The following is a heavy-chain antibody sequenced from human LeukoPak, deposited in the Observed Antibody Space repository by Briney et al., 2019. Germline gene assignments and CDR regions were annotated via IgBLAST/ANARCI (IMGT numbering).Heavy chain of an antibody. V-gene: IGHV3-15*01. J-gene: IGHJ4*02. CDR1: GFTFSNVW. D-gene: IGHD6-13*01. Sequence: NPGGSLRLSCAASGFTFSNVWMSWVRQAPGKGLEWVGRIKSKTDSGTTDYAAPVKGRFTISRDDSKNTLYLQMNSLKTEDTAVYYCTTGPYSSSWYWLYWGQGTLVTVSS. CDR2: IKSKTDSGTT. CDR3: TTGPYSSSWYWLY.